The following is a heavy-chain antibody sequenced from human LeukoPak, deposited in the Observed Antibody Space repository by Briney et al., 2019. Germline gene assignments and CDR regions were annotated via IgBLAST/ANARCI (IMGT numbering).Heavy chain of an antibody. V-gene: IGHV4-38-2*02. CDR1: SFSISSGYY. D-gene: IGHD1-1*01. CDR2: IHVSGTT. CDR3: AREAERRIVN. Sequence: PSETLSLTCVVSSFSISSGYYWGWIRQPPGKGLEWIANIHVSGTTFYNSSLNSRVAISIDTSKNPFSLKLSSVTAADTAVYFCAREAERRIVNWGRGTLVTVSS. J-gene: IGHJ4*02.